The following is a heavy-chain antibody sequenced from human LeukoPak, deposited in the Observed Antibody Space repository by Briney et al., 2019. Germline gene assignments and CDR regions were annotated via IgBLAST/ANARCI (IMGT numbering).Heavy chain of an antibody. Sequence: GGSLRLSCAASGFTFSSYPLSWVRQAPGRGLEWVSGISGSGGNTYYADSVKGRFTISRDNSENTLDLQMNSPRAEDTAVYYCAKSKFATSGYDGSLDYWGQGTLVTVSS. V-gene: IGHV3-23*01. CDR1: GFTFSSYP. D-gene: IGHD5-12*01. CDR2: ISGSGGNT. J-gene: IGHJ4*02. CDR3: AKSKFATSGYDGSLDY.